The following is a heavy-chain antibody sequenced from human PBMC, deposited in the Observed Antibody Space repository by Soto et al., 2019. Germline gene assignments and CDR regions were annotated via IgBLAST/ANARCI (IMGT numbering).Heavy chain of an antibody. CDR2: IYYNGNP. J-gene: IGHJ3*01. CDR1: GGSINRGGYY. Sequence: QVQLQESGPGLVVPSQSLSLTCSVSGGSINRGGYYWSWVRQVPGKGPEWIGHIYYNGNPYYNPSLKSRGTISIDTSRNQFSLQLTSLTAAYTAMYYCARDATGASDAFDVWCQGTVVTISA. V-gene: IGHV4-31*03. CDR3: ARDATGASDAFDV.